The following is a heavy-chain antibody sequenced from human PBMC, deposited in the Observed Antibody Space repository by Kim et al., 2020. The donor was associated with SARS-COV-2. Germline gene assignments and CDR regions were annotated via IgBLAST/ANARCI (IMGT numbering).Heavy chain of an antibody. Sequence: GGSLRLSCAASGFTFSSYSMNWVRQAPGKGLEWVSSISSSSSYTYYADSVKGRFTISRDNAKNSLYLQMNSLRAEDTAVYYCARAFNEWVRDFDHWGQG. J-gene: IGHJ4*02. CDR2: ISSSSSYT. V-gene: IGHV3-21*01. CDR1: GFTFSSYS. CDR3: ARAFNEWVRDFDH. D-gene: IGHD1-26*01.